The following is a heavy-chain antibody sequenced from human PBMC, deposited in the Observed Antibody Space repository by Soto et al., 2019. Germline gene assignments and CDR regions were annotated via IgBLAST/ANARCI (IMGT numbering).Heavy chain of an antibody. CDR3: ARQVGATRNDAFDI. V-gene: IGHV3-30*03. CDR1: GFTFSSYG. Sequence: HPGGSLRLSCAASGFTFSSYGMHWVRQAPGKGLEWVAIISYDGSNKYYANSVKGRFTISRDNSKNTLYLQMGSLRAEDIAVYYCARQVGATRNDAFDIWGQGTTVTVSS. D-gene: IGHD1-26*01. J-gene: IGHJ3*02. CDR2: ISYDGSNK.